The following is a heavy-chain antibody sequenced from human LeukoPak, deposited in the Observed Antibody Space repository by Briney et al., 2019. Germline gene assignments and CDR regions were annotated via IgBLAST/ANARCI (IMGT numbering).Heavy chain of an antibody. J-gene: IGHJ5*02. CDR3: ARLHQT. CDR1: GGSFSGYY. V-gene: IGHV4-34*01. Sequence: SETLSLTCAVYGGSFSGYYWSWIRQPPGKGLEWTGEINHSGSTNYNPSLKSRVTISVDTSKSQFSLKLSSVTAADTAVYYCARLHQTWGQGTLVTVSS. CDR2: INHSGST.